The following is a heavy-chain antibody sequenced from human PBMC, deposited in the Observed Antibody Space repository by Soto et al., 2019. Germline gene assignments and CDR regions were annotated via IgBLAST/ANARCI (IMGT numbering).Heavy chain of an antibody. D-gene: IGHD6-13*01. CDR3: ARAMSSAAGLYFDF. J-gene: IGHJ4*02. V-gene: IGHV4-4*07. Sequence: SSETLSLTCTVSGGSISSYYWSWIRQPAGKGMEWIGRIHTTDGTNYNPSLKSRVTMSIDTSNNQFSLKLSSLTAADTAVYYCARAMSSAAGLYFDFWGQGTPVTVSS. CDR1: GGSISSYY. CDR2: IHTTDGT.